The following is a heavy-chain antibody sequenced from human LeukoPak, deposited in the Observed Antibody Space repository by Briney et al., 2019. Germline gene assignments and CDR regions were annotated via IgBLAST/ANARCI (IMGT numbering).Heavy chain of an antibody. CDR1: GFTISSYA. CDR3: AKVSRGSSSWFDY. J-gene: IGHJ4*02. CDR2: ISGSGGST. V-gene: IGHV3-23*01. Sequence: GGSLRLSCAASGFTISSYAMSWVRQAPGKGLEWVSAISGSGGSTYYADSVKGRFTISRDNSKNTLYLQMNSLRAEDTAVYYCAKVSRGSSSWFDYWGQGTLVTVSS. D-gene: IGHD6-13*01.